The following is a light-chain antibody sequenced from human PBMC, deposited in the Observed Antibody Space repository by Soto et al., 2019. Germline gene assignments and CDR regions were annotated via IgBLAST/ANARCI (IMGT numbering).Light chain of an antibody. Sequence: QSALTQPASVSGSPGQSITISCTGTSSDVGGYNYVSWYQQHPGKAPKLMIYDVSNRPSGVSNRFSGSKSGNTASLTISGRQAEDEADYYCSSSTSSSAPRVFGTGTKLTVL. V-gene: IGLV2-14*01. CDR3: SSSTSSSAPRV. CDR1: SSDVGGYNY. CDR2: DVS. J-gene: IGLJ1*01.